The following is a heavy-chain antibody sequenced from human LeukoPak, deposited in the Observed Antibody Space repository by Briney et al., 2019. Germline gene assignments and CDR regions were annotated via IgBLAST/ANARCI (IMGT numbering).Heavy chain of an antibody. CDR3: ARLVWLGESPGSWFDS. V-gene: IGHV4-59*11. Sequence: SSETLSLTCSVSGGSITSHFWSWIRQPPGKGLEWIGYIHYSGSTSYNPSLKSRVTISPDTSKNQLFLKLNSVTAADTAVYYCARLVWLGESPGSWFDSWGQGTLVTVSS. CDR2: IHYSGST. CDR1: GGSITSHF. J-gene: IGHJ5*01. D-gene: IGHD3-10*01.